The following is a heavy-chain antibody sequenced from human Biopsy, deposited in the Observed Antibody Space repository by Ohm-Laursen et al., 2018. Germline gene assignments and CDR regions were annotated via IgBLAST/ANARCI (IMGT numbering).Heavy chain of an antibody. Sequence: EASVKVSCKAPGGTFSNYGVNWVRQVPGQGLEWLGGNIPILGTGNYAQKFQDRVTVAADTSTSTATMELRSLRSDDTAVYYCATKLTGYFHHWGQGTLVIVSS. D-gene: IGHD3-9*01. CDR2: NIPILGTG. CDR3: ATKLTGYFHH. V-gene: IGHV1-69*06. CDR1: GGTFSNYG. J-gene: IGHJ1*01.